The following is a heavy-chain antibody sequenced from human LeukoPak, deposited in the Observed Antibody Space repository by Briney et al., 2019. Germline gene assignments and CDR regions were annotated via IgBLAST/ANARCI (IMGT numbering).Heavy chain of an antibody. CDR1: EFTFSDYA. V-gene: IGHV3-33*08. D-gene: IGHD3-10*01. Sequence: GGSLRLSCVGSEFTFSDYAMSWVRRAPGKGLEWVAVIWYDGSNKYYADSVKGRFTISRDNSKNTLYLQMNSLRAEDTAVYYCARSRLSPLLWPGDFDYWGQGTQVTVSS. J-gene: IGHJ4*02. CDR3: ARSRLSPLLWPGDFDY. CDR2: IWYDGSNK.